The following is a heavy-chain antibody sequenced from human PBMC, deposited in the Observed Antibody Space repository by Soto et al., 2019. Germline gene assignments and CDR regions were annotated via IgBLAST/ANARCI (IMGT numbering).Heavy chain of an antibody. CDR3: ARDRYYYDSSGYWYFDL. D-gene: IGHD3-22*01. CDR1: GYTFTSYD. CDR2: MNPNSGNT. V-gene: IGHV1-8*01. J-gene: IGHJ2*01. Sequence: QVQLVQSGAEVKKPGASVKVSCKASGYTFTSYDINWVRQATGQGLEWMGWMNPNSGNTGYAQKFQGRVTMTRNTSRSTAYMELSSLRSEDTAVYYCARDRYYYDSSGYWYFDLWGRGTLVTVSS.